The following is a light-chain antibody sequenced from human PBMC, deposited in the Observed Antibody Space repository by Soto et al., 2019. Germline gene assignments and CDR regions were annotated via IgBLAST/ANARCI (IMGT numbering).Light chain of an antibody. CDR2: GAS. J-gene: IGKJ1*01. CDR3: QQYSSWLWK. Sequence: EIVLTQSPGTLSLSPVERATLYCMASQSVGTKLAWYQQTPGQAPRLLIYGASNRATGVPARISGSVSGTEFTLTIASLQSEDFAVYYCQQYSSWLWKCGQGTKGDIK. CDR1: QSVGTK. V-gene: IGKV3-15*01.